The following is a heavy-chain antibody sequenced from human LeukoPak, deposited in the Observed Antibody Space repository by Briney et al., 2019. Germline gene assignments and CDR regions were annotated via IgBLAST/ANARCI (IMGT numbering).Heavy chain of an antibody. Sequence: SETLSPTCTVSGGSVSSGSYYWSWIRQPPGKGLEWIGEIYHSGSTNYNPSLKSRVTISVDTSKNQFSLKLSSVTAADTAVYYCARDSEMATINGAFDIWGQGTMVTVSS. CDR2: IYHSGST. J-gene: IGHJ3*02. D-gene: IGHD5-24*01. CDR1: GGSVSSGSYY. CDR3: ARDSEMATINGAFDI. V-gene: IGHV4-61*01.